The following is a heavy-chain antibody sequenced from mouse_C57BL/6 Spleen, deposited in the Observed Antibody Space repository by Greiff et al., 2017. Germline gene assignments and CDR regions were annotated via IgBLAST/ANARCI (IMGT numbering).Heavy chain of an antibody. CDR3: ARYEAGTGYFDY. J-gene: IGHJ2*01. D-gene: IGHD4-1*01. V-gene: IGHV3-8*01. Sequence: EVKLVESGPGLAKPSQTLSLTCSVTGYSITSDYWNWIRKFPGNKLEYMGYISYSGSTYYNPSLNSRISIPRDTSKNQYYLHLNSVTTEDTATYDGARYEAGTGYFDYWGQGTTLTVSS. CDR1: GYSITSDY. CDR2: ISYSGST.